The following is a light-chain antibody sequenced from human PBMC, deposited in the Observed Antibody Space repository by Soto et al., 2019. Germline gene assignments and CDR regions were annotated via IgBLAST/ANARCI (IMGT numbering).Light chain of an antibody. V-gene: IGLV2-14*01. CDR1: SSDVGGYNF. Sequence: QSVLTQPASVSGSPGQSISISCTGTSSDVGGYNFVSWYQQHPGKVPKLMIYEVSNRPSGVSNRFSGSKSGNTASLTISGLQAEDEAYYYCSSYTSRGTRVFGGGTKLTVL. CDR2: EVS. CDR3: SSYTSRGTRV. J-gene: IGLJ3*02.